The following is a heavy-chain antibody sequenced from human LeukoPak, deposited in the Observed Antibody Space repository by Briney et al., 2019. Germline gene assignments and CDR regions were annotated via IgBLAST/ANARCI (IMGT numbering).Heavy chain of an antibody. J-gene: IGHJ4*02. CDR2: ISGSGGST. V-gene: IGHV3-23*01. CDR1: GFTFSSYA. Sequence: GGSLRLSCAASGFTFSSYAMSWVRQAPGKGLEWVSAISGSGGSTYYADSVEGRFTISRDNSKNTLYLQMNILRAEDTAVYYCAKATRGGDYEDYWGQGTLVTVSS. D-gene: IGHD4-17*01. CDR3: AKATRGGDYEDY.